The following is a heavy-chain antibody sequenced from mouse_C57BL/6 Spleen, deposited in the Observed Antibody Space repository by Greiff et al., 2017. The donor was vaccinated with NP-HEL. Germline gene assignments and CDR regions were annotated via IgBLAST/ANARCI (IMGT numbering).Heavy chain of an antibody. J-gene: IGHJ3*01. V-gene: IGHV1-85*01. CDR1: GYTFTSYD. D-gene: IGHD1-1*01. CDR3: ARNPYGSREGIWFAY. Sequence: QVQLKQSGPELVKPGASVKLSCKASGYTFTSYDINWVKQRPGQGLEWIGWIYPRDGSTKYNEKFKGKATLTVDTSSSTAYMELHSLTSEDSAVYFCARNPYGSREGIWFAYWGQGTLVTVSA. CDR2: IYPRDGST.